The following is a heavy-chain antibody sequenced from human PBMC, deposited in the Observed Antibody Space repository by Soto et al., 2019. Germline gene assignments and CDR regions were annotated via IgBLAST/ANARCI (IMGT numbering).Heavy chain of an antibody. CDR2: IYYSGST. CDR1: GGSISSDY. D-gene: IGHD3-3*01. Sequence: QVQLLESGPGLVKPSETLSLTCTVSGGSISSDYWSWIRQPPGKGLEWIGYIYYSGSTNYNPSLKSRVTISVDTSKNQFSLKLSSVTAADTAVYSCARDLSGSGYFGWFDPWGQGTLVTVSS. CDR3: ARDLSGSGYFGWFDP. V-gene: IGHV4-59*01. J-gene: IGHJ5*02.